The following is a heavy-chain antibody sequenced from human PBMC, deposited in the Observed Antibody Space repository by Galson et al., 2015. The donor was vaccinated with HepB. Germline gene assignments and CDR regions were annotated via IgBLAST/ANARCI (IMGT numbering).Heavy chain of an antibody. CDR2: ISYDGSNK. J-gene: IGHJ3*02. CDR3: ARGPAPGIVVVVAATPGAFDI. D-gene: IGHD2-15*01. CDR1: GFTFSSYA. V-gene: IGHV3-30-3*01. Sequence: SLRLSCAASGFTFSSYAMHWVRQAPGKGLEWVAVISYDGSNKYYADSVKGRFTISRDNSKNTLYLQMNSLRAEDTAVYYCARGPAPGIVVVVAATPGAFDIWGQGTMVTVSS.